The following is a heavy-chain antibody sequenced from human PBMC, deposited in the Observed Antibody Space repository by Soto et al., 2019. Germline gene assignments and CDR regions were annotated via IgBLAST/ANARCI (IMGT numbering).Heavy chain of an antibody. CDR1: GFTFSSYA. V-gene: IGHV3-30-3*01. CDR2: ISYDGSNK. Sequence: QVQLVESGGGVVQPGRSLRLSCAASGFTFSSYAMHWVRQAPGKGLEWVAVISYDGSNKYYADSVKGRFTISRDNSKNTLYLQMNSRRAEDTAVYYCARAESGSSGWYAEGYGMDVWGQGTTVTVSS. J-gene: IGHJ6*02. CDR3: ARAESGSSGWYAEGYGMDV. D-gene: IGHD6-19*01.